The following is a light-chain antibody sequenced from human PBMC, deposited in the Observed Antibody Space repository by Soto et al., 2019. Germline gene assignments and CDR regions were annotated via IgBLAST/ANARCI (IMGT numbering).Light chain of an antibody. V-gene: IGKV3-20*01. CDR2: GTS. CDR3: QRYGSSLYT. Sequence: EIVLTQSPGTLSLSPGERATLSCRASQSVSSSYLAWYQQKPGQAPRLLIYGTSSRAPGIPDKFSGSGSGTDFTLTINRLEPEDSAVYYCQRYGSSLYTFGQGTKLEIK. CDR1: QSVSSSY. J-gene: IGKJ2*01.